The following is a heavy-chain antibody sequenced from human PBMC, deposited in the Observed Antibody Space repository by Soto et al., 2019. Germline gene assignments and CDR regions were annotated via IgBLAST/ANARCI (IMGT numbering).Heavy chain of an antibody. D-gene: IGHD3-10*01. J-gene: IGHJ2*01. CDR2: IKSKTDGGTT. CDR1: GFTFSNAW. V-gene: IGHV3-15*07. Sequence: EVQLVESGGGLVNPGGSLRLSCAACGFTFSNAWMNWVRQAPGRGLEWVGRIKSKTDGGTTDYAAPVKGRFTISRDDSKNTLYLQMNSLKTEDTAVYYCTTANNYYGGPWYFDLWGRGTLVTVSS. CDR3: TTANNYYGGPWYFDL.